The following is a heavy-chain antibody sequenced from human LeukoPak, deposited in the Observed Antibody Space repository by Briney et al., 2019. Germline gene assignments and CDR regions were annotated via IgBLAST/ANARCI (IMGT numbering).Heavy chain of an antibody. V-gene: IGHV3-23*01. D-gene: IGHD6-13*01. CDR2: ISGSGGST. J-gene: IGHJ4*02. CDR1: GFTFSSYA. CDR3: ARDWYSRH. Sequence: GGSLRLSCAASGFTFSSYAMSWVRQAPGKGLEWVSAISGSGGSTYYADSVKGRFTISRDNAKNSPYLQMNSLRAEDTAVYYCARDWYSRHWGQGTLVTVSS.